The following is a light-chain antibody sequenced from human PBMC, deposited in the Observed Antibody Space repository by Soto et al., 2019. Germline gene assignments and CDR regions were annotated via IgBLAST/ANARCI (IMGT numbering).Light chain of an antibody. CDR2: SAS. V-gene: IGKV1-39*01. Sequence: DIQMTQSPSSLSASVGDRVTITCRASRSINTYVNWYQQRPGKAPELLIYSASSLHTGVPSRFSGSGAGTDFTFTIDSLLPGGFAIYYCQQTYSTPRTFGQGTKVDIK. J-gene: IGKJ1*01. CDR3: QQTYSTPRT. CDR1: RSINTY.